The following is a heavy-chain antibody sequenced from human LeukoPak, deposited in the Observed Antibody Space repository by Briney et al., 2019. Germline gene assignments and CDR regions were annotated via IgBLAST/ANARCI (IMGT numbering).Heavy chain of an antibody. CDR3: ARDGGLLPDN. D-gene: IGHD2-21*02. CDR2: ISPDGSSR. Sequence: SGGSRRLSCAASGFPFSTYWMHWVRHPPGKGLVWVSRISPDGSSRSYADSVKGRFIMSRDNAKNTLSLQMNSLTAEDTAVYYCARDGGLLPDNWGKGTLVTVSS. CDR1: GFPFSTYW. J-gene: IGHJ4*02. V-gene: IGHV3-74*01.